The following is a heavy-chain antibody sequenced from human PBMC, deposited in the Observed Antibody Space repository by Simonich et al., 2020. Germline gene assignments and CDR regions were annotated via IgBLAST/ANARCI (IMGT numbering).Heavy chain of an antibody. V-gene: IGHV3-21*01. D-gene: IGHD5-18*01. J-gene: IGHJ4*02. CDR1: GFTFSRYS. Sequence: EVQLVESGGGLVKPGGSLRLSCAASGFTFSRYSMNWVRQAPGKGREWVSSISRSSSDINYEDSVKGRFTISRDNAKNSLYLQMNSLRAEDTAVYYCARDVDTAMVFDYWGQGTLVTVSS. CDR3: ARDVDTAMVFDY. CDR2: ISRSSSDI.